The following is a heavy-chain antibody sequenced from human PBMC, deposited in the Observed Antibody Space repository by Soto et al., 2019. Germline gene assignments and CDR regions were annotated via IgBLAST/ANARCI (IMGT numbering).Heavy chain of an antibody. CDR3: AHRRAYCSGGSCYSIWFDP. Sequence: QITLKESGPTLVKPTQTLTLTCTFSGFSLSTSGVGVGWIRQPPGKALEWLALIYWDDDKRYSPSLKSRLTITKDTSKNQVVLTVTNMDPVDTATYYCAHRRAYCSGGSCYSIWFDPWGQGTLVTVSS. V-gene: IGHV2-5*02. D-gene: IGHD2-15*01. CDR1: GFSLSTSGVG. J-gene: IGHJ5*02. CDR2: IYWDDDK.